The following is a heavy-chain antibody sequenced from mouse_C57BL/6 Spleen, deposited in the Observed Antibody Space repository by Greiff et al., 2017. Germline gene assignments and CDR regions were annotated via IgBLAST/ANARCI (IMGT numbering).Heavy chain of an antibody. CDR1: GFTFSSYG. CDR2: ISSGGSYT. J-gene: IGHJ4*01. V-gene: IGHV5-6*02. CDR3: ARHGYYSNYDGSDAMDY. D-gene: IGHD2-5*01. Sequence: EVKLVESGGDLVKPGGSLKLSCAASGFTFSSYGMSWVRQTPDKRLEWVATISSGGSYTYYPDSVKGRFTISRDNAKNTLYLQMSSLKSEDTAMYYCARHGYYSNYDGSDAMDYWGQGTSVTVSS.